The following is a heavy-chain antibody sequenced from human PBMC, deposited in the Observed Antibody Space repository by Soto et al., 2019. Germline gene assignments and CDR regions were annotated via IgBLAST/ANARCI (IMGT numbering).Heavy chain of an antibody. CDR2: IYYSGST. V-gene: IGHV4-30-4*01. Sequence: SETLSLTCTVSGGSISSGDYYWSWIRQPPGKGLEWIGYIYYSGSTYYNPSLKSRVTISVDTSKNQFSLKLSSVTAADTAVYYCARVRYYYGSGSPRAYYYYYMDVWGKGTTVTVSS. CDR1: GGSISSGDYY. D-gene: IGHD3-10*01. CDR3: ARVRYYYGSGSPRAYYYYYMDV. J-gene: IGHJ6*03.